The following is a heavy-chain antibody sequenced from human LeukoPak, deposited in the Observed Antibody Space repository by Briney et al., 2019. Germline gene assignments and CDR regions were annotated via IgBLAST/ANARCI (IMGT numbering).Heavy chain of an antibody. V-gene: IGHV5-51*01. J-gene: IGHJ5*02. D-gene: IGHD6-6*01. CDR1: GYDFSSYW. CDR2: IYPPDSNT. CDR3: ARCSWRYNWFDP. Sequence: GESLKISCKGSGYDFSSYWIGWVRQMPGKGLEWMGIIYPPDSNTIYSPSFQGQVTMSVDKSINNAYLQWSSLKASDTAMYYCARCSWRYNWFDPWGQGTLVTVSS.